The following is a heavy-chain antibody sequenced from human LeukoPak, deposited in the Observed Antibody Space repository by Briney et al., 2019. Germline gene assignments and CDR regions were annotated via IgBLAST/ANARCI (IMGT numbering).Heavy chain of an antibody. CDR3: ARQGPIKGGDWFDP. Sequence: SETLSLTCTVSGGSISSNYWSWIRQPPGKGLEWIGYIYYSGGTNYNPSLKSRVTISVDTSKNQFSLKLSSVTAADTAVYYCARQGPIKGGDWFDPWGQGTLVTVSS. CDR2: IYYSGGT. V-gene: IGHV4-59*08. J-gene: IGHJ5*02. CDR1: GGSISSNY.